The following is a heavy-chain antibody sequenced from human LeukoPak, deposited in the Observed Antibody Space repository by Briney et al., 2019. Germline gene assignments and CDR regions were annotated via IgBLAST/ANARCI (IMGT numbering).Heavy chain of an antibody. Sequence: SQTLSLTCTVSGGSIRSSSYYWGWIRQPPGKGLERIGSIYYSGSTYYNPSLKSRVTISVDTSKNQFSLKLSSVTAADTAVYYCARQREMATRDAFDIWGQGTMVTVSS. CDR2: IYYSGST. CDR1: GGSIRSSSYY. J-gene: IGHJ3*02. CDR3: ARQREMATRDAFDI. D-gene: IGHD5-24*01. V-gene: IGHV4-39*01.